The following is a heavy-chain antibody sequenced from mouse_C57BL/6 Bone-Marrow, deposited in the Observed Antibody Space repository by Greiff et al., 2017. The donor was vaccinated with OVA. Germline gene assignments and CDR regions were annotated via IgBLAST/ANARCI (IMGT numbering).Heavy chain of an antibody. D-gene: IGHD2-2*01. V-gene: IGHV1-76*01. Sequence: VQLQQSGAELVRPGASVKLSCKASGYTFTDYYLSWVKQRPGQGLEWIARIYPGSGSIYYNERFKGKATLTAEKSSSTAYMQLSSLTSDDSAVYFCARSERLRDYLDYWGQGTTPTVSS. CDR3: ARSERLRDYLDY. CDR1: GYTFTDYY. CDR2: IYPGSGSI. J-gene: IGHJ2*01.